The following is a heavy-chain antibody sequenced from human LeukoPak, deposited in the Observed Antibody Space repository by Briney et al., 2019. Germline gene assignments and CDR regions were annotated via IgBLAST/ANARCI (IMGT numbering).Heavy chain of an antibody. V-gene: IGHV1-8*01. CDR3: ARAEVVSGTYYDYVWGSYRKLIYDY. J-gene: IGHJ4*02. CDR1: GYTFTSYD. CDR2: MNPNSGNT. Sequence: ASVKVSCKASGYTFTSYDINWVRQATGQGLEWMGWMNPNSGNTGYAQKFQDRVTMTRNTSIGTAYMELSSLISEDTAVYYCARAEVVSGTYYDYVWGSYRKLIYDYWGQGTLVTVSS. D-gene: IGHD3-16*02.